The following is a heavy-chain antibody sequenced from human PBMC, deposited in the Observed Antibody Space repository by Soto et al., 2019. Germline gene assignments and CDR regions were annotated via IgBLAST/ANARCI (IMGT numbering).Heavy chain of an antibody. CDR2: IYYSGST. Sequence: SETLSLTCTVSGGSISSYYWSWIRQPPGKGLEWIGYIYYSGSTNYNPSLKSRVTLSVDTSKNQFSLKLSSVTAADTAVYYWARHVAPYSSSWPENFDYWGQGTLVTVSS. CDR1: GGSISSYY. V-gene: IGHV4-59*08. D-gene: IGHD6-13*01. CDR3: ARHVAPYSSSWPENFDY. J-gene: IGHJ4*02.